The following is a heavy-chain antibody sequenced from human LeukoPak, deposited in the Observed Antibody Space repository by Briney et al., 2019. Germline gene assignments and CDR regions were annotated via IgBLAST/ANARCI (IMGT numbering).Heavy chain of an antibody. J-gene: IGHJ5*02. V-gene: IGHV1-2*02. CDR1: GYTFTIYD. D-gene: IGHD3-10*01. Sequence: ASVKVSCKASGYTFTIYDINWVRQAPGQGLEWVAWMNPNSGGTNYAQKFQGRVTMTRDTSISTAYMELSRLRSDDTAVYYCARPRLWFGEGSWFDPWGQGTLVTVSS. CDR2: MNPNSGGT. CDR3: ARPRLWFGEGSWFDP.